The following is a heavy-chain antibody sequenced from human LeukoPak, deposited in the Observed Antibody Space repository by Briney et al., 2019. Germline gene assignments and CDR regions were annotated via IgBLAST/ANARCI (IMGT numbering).Heavy chain of an antibody. V-gene: IGHV1-2*04. CDR2: INPNSGGT. Sequence: ASVKVSCKASGYTFTGYYMRWVRQAPGQGLEWMGWINPNSGGTNYAQKFQGWVTMTRDTSISTAYMELSRLRSDDTAVYYCAVTVGATRNLDYWGQGTLVTVSS. D-gene: IGHD1-26*01. CDR3: AVTVGATRNLDY. CDR1: GYTFTGYY. J-gene: IGHJ4*02.